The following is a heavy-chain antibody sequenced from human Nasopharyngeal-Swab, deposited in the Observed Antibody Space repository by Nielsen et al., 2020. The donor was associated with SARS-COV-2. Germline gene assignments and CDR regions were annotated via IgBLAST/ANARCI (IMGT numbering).Heavy chain of an antibody. V-gene: IGHV4-59*08. CDR2: MYYSGIT. D-gene: IGHD3-3*01. Sequence: WGSLRLSCTVSGGAISSYYWSWIRHSPARGLEWIGYMYYSGITSYNPSLKIRVTISVDMSKKQFSLNLNSVTATDTAVYYCARHRRDFGSETGASLWGMDLWGQGTTVTVSS. J-gene: IGHJ6*02. CDR1: GGAISSYY. CDR3: ARHRRDFGSETGASLWGMDL.